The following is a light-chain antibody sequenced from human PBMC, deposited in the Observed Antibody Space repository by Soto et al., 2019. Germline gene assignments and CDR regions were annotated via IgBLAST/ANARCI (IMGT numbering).Light chain of an antibody. CDR2: DAS. V-gene: IGKV1-9*01. J-gene: IGKJ4*01. Sequence: IQLTQSPSSLSASVGDSVTITCRASQDITNYLAWYNQKPGRAPKLLVYDASTLETGVPSRFSGSGSGTNFTLTSSRLQPEDFATYYCQQLDSYPRTFGGGTKVEIK. CDR3: QQLDSYPRT. CDR1: QDITNY.